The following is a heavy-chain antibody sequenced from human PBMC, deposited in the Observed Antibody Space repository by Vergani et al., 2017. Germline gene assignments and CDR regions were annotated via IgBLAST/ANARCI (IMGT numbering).Heavy chain of an antibody. CDR3: ARIYDSSGYYYPDY. J-gene: IGHJ4*02. CDR2: IYYSGST. V-gene: IGHV4-31*03. CDR1: GGSISSGGYY. D-gene: IGHD3-22*01. Sequence: QVQPQESGPGLVKPSQTLSLTCTVSGGSISSGGYYWSWIRQHPGKGLEWIGYIYYSGSTYYNPSLKSRVTISVDTSKNQFSLKLSSVTAADTAVYYCARIYDSSGYYYPDYWGQGTLVTVSS.